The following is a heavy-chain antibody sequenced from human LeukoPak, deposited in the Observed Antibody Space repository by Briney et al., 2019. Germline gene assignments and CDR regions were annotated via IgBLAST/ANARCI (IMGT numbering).Heavy chain of an antibody. CDR2: LSGSGITT. Sequence: PGGSLRLSCAASGFTFSNSAMSWVRQAPGKGLEWVSTLSGSGITTYYADFVKGRFTISRDNSKNTLYLQMNSLRAEDTAVYYCAKGMYSSGWSYFDYWGHGTLVTVSS. J-gene: IGHJ4*01. D-gene: IGHD6-19*01. V-gene: IGHV3-23*01. CDR1: GFTFSNSA. CDR3: AKGMYSSGWSYFDY.